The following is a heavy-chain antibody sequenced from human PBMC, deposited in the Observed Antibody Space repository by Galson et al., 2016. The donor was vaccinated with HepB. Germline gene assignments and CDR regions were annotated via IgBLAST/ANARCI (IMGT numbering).Heavy chain of an antibody. CDR3: ARVARVGGATRFDS. V-gene: IGHV1-69*13. Sequence: SVKVSCKASGGTFSSYAINWVRQAPGQGLEWMGGIIPMFGTSNYAQNFQGRVTITADESTSTAYMELKRLTSEDTALYYCARVARVGGATRFDSWGQGALVTVSS. J-gene: IGHJ5*01. CDR2: IIPMFGTS. D-gene: IGHD1-26*01. CDR1: GGTFSSYA.